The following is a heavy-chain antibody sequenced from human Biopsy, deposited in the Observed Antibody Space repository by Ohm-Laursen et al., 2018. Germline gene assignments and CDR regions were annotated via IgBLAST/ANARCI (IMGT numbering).Heavy chain of an antibody. CDR1: GVSINGGRYY. CDR2: IFYSANT. Sequence: TLSLTCTVSGVSINGGRYYWNWIRHHPGKGLEWIGNIFYSANTYYNPSLKSRVTISVDTSKNQFSLKLSSVTAADTAVYYCARLGSGDYFPTFFDFWGQGVLVIVSS. CDR3: ARLGSGDYFPTFFDF. D-gene: IGHD5-12*01. V-gene: IGHV4-31*03. J-gene: IGHJ4*02.